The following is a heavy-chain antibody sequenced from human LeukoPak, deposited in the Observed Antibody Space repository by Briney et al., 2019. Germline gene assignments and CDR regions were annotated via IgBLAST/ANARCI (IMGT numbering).Heavy chain of an antibody. Sequence: GGSLRLSCAASGFTFSGSAMHWVRQASGKGLEWVGRIRSKANSYATAYAASGKGRFTISRDDSKNTAYLQMNSLRPEDTALYYCAKAQYLPFDVFNSWGQGTMVTVSS. J-gene: IGHJ3*02. CDR2: IRSKANSYAT. CDR3: AKAQYLPFDVFNS. V-gene: IGHV3-73*01. D-gene: IGHD2/OR15-2a*01. CDR1: GFTFSGSA.